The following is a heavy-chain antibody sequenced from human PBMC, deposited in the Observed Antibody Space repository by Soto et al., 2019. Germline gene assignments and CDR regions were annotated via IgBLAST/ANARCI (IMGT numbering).Heavy chain of an antibody. J-gene: IGHJ3*02. CDR2: IYSNNDK. CDR3: GHRLHDGRNSI. Sequence: SGPTLANPTQTITLTCTFSGFSLSRSGVGVEWVRQPPGKALEWLALIYSNNDKRYSPSVKSRLTITKDTSKNWVVLTMTNMDPVDTATYYCGHRLHDGRNSIWGQGTMVTVSS. V-gene: IGHV2-5*01. CDR1: GFSLSRSGVG. D-gene: IGHD1-1*01.